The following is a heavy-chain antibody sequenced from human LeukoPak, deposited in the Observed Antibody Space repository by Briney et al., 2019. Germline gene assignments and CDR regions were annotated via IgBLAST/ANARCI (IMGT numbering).Heavy chain of an antibody. Sequence: SETLSLTCTVSGDSINSSSYYWGWIRQPPGKGLEWIGSIYYSGSTYYNPSLKSRVTISADTSKNQFSLKLSSVTAADTAVYYCASPRTTYFGSGSYLPNWGQGTLVTASS. J-gene: IGHJ4*02. CDR1: GDSINSSSYY. CDR2: IYYSGST. V-gene: IGHV4-39*01. D-gene: IGHD3-10*01. CDR3: ASPRTTYFGSGSYLPN.